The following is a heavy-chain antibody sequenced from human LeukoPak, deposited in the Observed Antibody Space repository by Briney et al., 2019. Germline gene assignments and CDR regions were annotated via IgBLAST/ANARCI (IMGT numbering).Heavy chain of an antibody. J-gene: IGHJ4*02. CDR3: ARECLSPSCYPGMFR. CDR1: GGSFSGYY. Sequence: SETLSLTCAVYGGSFSGYYWSWIRQPPGKGLEWIGEINHSGSTNYNPSLKSRVTISVDTSKNQFSLKLSSVTAADTAVYYCARECLSPSCYPGMFRWGQGTLVTVSS. CDR2: INHSGST. D-gene: IGHD2-2*01. V-gene: IGHV4-34*01.